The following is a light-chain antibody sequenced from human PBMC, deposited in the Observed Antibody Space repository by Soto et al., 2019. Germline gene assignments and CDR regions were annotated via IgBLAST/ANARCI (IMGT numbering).Light chain of an antibody. V-gene: IGKV3-15*01. Sequence: EILMTQSPASLSVSPGEGATLSCRASQSVTRKLAWYQQKPGRAPRLLISDASTRATDIPPRFSGSGSGTEFTLTISSLQSDDIAVYYCQQYSDWPRTLGQGTKVDIK. CDR2: DAS. CDR3: QQYSDWPRT. J-gene: IGKJ1*01. CDR1: QSVTRK.